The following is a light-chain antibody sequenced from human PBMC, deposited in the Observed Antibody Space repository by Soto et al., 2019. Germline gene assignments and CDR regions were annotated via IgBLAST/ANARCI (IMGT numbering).Light chain of an antibody. Sequence: EIVMTPSPATLSVSPVERATLSCRASQSVSSNLAWYQQKPGQAPRLLIYGASSRANGIPDRFSGSGSGTDFTLTISRLEPEDFAVYYCQQYGNVPLTFGGGTKVDIK. V-gene: IGKV3-20*01. J-gene: IGKJ4*01. CDR2: GAS. CDR3: QQYGNVPLT. CDR1: QSVSSN.